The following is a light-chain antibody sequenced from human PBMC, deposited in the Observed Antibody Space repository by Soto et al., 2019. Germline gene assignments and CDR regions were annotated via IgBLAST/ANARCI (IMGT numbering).Light chain of an antibody. CDR1: QSVSSN. CDR2: GAS. CDR3: QQYDNRPLT. Sequence: ETVMTQSPGTLSVSPGESATLSCGTSQSVSSNLAWYQQKPGQAPRLLIYGASTRATGIPARFSGSGSGTEFTLTISSLQPEDIATYYCQQYDNRPLTFGGGTKVEIK. V-gene: IGKV3D-15*01. J-gene: IGKJ4*01.